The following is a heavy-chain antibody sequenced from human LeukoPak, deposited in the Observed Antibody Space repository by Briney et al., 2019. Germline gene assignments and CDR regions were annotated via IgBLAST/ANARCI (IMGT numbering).Heavy chain of an antibody. Sequence: SQALSLTRTVSGGSISSGGYYWSWIRQHPRKGLEWLGYIYYSGSTYYNPSLKSRVTISVDTSKNQFSLKLSSVTAADTAVYYCARDGGYSGYDAFDYWGQGTLVTVSS. CDR1: GGSISSGGYY. V-gene: IGHV4-31*03. J-gene: IGHJ4*02. CDR3: ARDGGYSGYDAFDY. CDR2: IYYSGST. D-gene: IGHD5-12*01.